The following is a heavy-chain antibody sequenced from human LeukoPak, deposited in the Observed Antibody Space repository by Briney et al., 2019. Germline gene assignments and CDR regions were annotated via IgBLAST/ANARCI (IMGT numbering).Heavy chain of an antibody. CDR1: GGTFSSYA. CDR3: ARGPPSKAVASGLDF. J-gene: IGHJ4*02. V-gene: IGHV1-69*13. CDR2: IIPVFGTP. D-gene: IGHD6-19*01. Sequence: ASVKVSCKASGGTFSSYATSWVRQAPGQGLEWMGGIIPVFGTPKYAQKFQGRVTITADESTSTAYMELTSLRSEDTAVYYCARGPPSKAVASGLDFWGQGTLVTVSA.